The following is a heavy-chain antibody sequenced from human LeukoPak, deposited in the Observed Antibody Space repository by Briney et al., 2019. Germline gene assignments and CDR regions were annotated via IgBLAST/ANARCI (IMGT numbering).Heavy chain of an antibody. CDR3: ARDPFIVATILRSHYYYGMDV. CDR2: ISYDGSNK. V-gene: IGHV3-30*04. J-gene: IGHJ6*02. D-gene: IGHD5-12*01. CDR1: GFTFSSYA. Sequence: GGSLRLSCAASGFTFSSYAMHWVRQAPGKGLEWVAVISYDGSNKYYAGSVKGRFTISRDNSKNTLYLQMNSLRAEDTAVYYCARDPFIVATILRSHYYYGMDVWGQGTTVTVSS.